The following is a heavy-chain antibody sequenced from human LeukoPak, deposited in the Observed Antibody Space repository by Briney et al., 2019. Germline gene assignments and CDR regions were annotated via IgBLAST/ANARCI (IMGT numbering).Heavy chain of an antibody. V-gene: IGHV3-33*01. CDR1: GFTFSSYG. J-gene: IGHJ3*02. Sequence: GGSLRLSCAASGFTFSSYGMHWVRQAPGKGLEWVAVIWYDGSNKYYADSVKGRFTISRDNSKNTLYLQMNSLRAEDTAVYCCATHGGHAFDIWGQGTMVTVSS. CDR2: IWYDGSNK. D-gene: IGHD3-16*01. CDR3: ATHGGHAFDI.